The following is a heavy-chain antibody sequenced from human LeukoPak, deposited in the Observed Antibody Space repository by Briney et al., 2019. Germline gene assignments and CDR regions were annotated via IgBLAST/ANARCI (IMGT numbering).Heavy chain of an antibody. CDR3: ARDRPGGSSLDY. Sequence: SETLSLTCNVSGGSISGYHWSWIRQPPGKGLEWIGYIYYTGSTNYNPSLKSRVTISVDTSKNQFSLNLSSVTAADTAVYYCARDRPGGSSLDYWGQGTLVTVSS. J-gene: IGHJ4*02. D-gene: IGHD2-2*01. CDR1: GGSISGYH. V-gene: IGHV4-59*01. CDR2: IYYTGST.